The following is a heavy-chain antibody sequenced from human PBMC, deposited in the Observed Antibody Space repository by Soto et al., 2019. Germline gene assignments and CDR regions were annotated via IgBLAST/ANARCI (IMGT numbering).Heavy chain of an antibody. CDR2: ISWNSGTI. D-gene: IGHD6-6*01. J-gene: IGHJ4*02. CDR1: GFSFDDSA. Sequence: EVQLVESGGGLVQPGRSLRLSCAASGFSFDDSAMHWVRQAPGKGLEWVSSISWNSGTIGYADSVKGRFTISRDNAKNSLVLQIDNLRAEDTAFYHCVKGAADRHFEYWGQGTLVTVSS. V-gene: IGHV3-9*01. CDR3: VKGAADRHFEY.